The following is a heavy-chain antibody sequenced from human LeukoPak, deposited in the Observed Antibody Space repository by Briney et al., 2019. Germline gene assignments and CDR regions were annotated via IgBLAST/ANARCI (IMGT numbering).Heavy chain of an antibody. D-gene: IGHD6-13*01. CDR3: ARGGYSSSWYYRN. CDR1: GFTFSNYW. Sequence: GGSLRLSCAASGFTFSNYWMSWVRQAPGKGLEWVANINQDESEKYYVDSVKGRFTISRDNAKTSLFLQINSLRDEDTAMYYCARGGYSSSWYYRNWGQGTLVTVSS. J-gene: IGHJ4*02. CDR2: INQDESEK. V-gene: IGHV3-7*01.